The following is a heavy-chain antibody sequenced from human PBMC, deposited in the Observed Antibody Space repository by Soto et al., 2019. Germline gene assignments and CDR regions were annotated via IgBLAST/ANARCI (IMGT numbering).Heavy chain of an antibody. J-gene: IGHJ6*02. CDR2: INHSGST. V-gene: IGHV4-34*01. CDR1: GGSFSGYY. D-gene: IGHD3-3*01. CDR3: ARGGTSMHRSAYYDFRSGSINYYYGMDV. Sequence: PSETLSLTCAVYGGSFSGYYWSWIRQPPGKGLEWIGEINHSGSTNYNPSLKSRVTISVDTSKNQFSLKLSSVTAADTAVYYCARGGTSMHRSAYYDFRSGSINYYYGMDVWGQGTTVTVSS.